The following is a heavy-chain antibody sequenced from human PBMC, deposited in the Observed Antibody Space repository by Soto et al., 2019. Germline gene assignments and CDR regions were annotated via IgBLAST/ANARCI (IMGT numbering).Heavy chain of an antibody. Sequence: QVQLQESGPGLVKPSQTLSLTCTVSGGSISSGGYYWSWIRQHPGKGLEWIGYIYYSGSTYYNPSLKSRVTISVDTSKNQFSLKLSSVTAADTAVHYCARDKYSSSSVGPNWFDPWGQGTLVTVSS. CDR2: IYYSGST. V-gene: IGHV4-31*03. J-gene: IGHJ5*02. D-gene: IGHD6-6*01. CDR1: GGSISSGGYY. CDR3: ARDKYSSSSVGPNWFDP.